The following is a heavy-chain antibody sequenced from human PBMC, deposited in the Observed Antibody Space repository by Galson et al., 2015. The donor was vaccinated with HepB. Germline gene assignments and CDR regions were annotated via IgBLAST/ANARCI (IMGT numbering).Heavy chain of an antibody. CDR3: ATFGDIYSNYASDAFDI. V-gene: IGHV1-24*01. Sequence: SVKVSCKVSGYTLTELSMHWVRQAPGKGLEWMGGFDPEGGETIYAQKFQGRVTMTEDTSTDTAYMELSSLRSEDTAVYYCATFGDIYSNYASDAFDIWGQGTMVTVSS. CDR1: GYTLTELS. CDR2: FDPEGGET. J-gene: IGHJ3*02. D-gene: IGHD4-11*01.